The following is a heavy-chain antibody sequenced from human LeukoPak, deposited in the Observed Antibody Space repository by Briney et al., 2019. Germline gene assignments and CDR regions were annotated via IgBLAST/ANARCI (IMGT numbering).Heavy chain of an antibody. CDR2: ISSSGYTI. V-gene: IGHV3-48*03. CDR1: GFTFSSYW. CDR3: VSVTTVVEDYYYMDV. J-gene: IGHJ6*03. Sequence: GGSLRLSCAGSGFTFSSYWMSWVRQAPGKGLEWVSYISSSGYTIRNADSVKGRFTISRDNAKNSLYLQMNSLRAEDTAFYYCVSVTTVVEDYYYMDVWGKGTTVTVSS. D-gene: IGHD4-23*01.